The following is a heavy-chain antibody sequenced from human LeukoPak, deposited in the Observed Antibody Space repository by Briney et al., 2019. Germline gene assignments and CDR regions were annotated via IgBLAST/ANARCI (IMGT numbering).Heavy chain of an antibody. V-gene: IGHV5-51*01. Sequence: GESLKISCKGSGYSFTNYRIGWVRQMPGKGLEWMGIIYPGDSDTKYSPSFQGQVTISADKSISTAYLQWSSLEASDTAVYYCARRSGTYFGNYYFDYWGQGTLVTVSS. J-gene: IGHJ4*02. CDR2: IYPGDSDT. CDR1: GYSFTNYR. D-gene: IGHD1-26*01. CDR3: ARRSGTYFGNYYFDY.